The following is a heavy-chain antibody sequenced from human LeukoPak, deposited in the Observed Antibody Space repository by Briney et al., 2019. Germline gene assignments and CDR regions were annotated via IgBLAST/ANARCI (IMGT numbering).Heavy chain of an antibody. V-gene: IGHV1-8*01. CDR2: MNPNSGNT. J-gene: IGHJ4*02. Sequence: ASVKVSCKASGYTFTSYDINWVRQATGQGLEWMGWMNPNSGNTGYAQKFQGRATMTRNTSISTAYMELSSLRSEDTAVYYCARGRRGTTVTTFRLGQVSDYWGQGTLVTVSS. CDR3: ARGRRGTTVTTFRLGQVSDY. D-gene: IGHD4-17*01. CDR1: GYTFTSYD.